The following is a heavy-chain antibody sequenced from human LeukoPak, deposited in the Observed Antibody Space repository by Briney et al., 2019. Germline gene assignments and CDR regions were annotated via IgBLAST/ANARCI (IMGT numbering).Heavy chain of an antibody. CDR2: ISSSGSTT. Sequence: GGSLRLSCAASGFTFSSYDMHWVRQAPGKGLEWVSYISSSGSTTHYADSVKGRFTISRDNAKNSLYLQMNSLRAKDTAVYYCARGRRPDAFDIWGQGTRVTVSS. J-gene: IGHJ3*02. V-gene: IGHV3-48*03. CDR1: GFTFSSYD. CDR3: ARGRRPDAFDI.